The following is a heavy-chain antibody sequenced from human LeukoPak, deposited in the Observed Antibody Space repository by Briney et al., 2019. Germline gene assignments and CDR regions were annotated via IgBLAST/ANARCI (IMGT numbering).Heavy chain of an antibody. CDR3: AKGDYDYVWGSYRYENGY. CDR1: GFTFSSYS. CDR2: ISGSGGST. Sequence: GGSLRLSCAASGFTFSSYSMNWVRQAPGKGLEWVSAISGSGGSTYYADSVKGRFTISRDNSKNTLYLQMNSLRAEDTAVYYCAKGDYDYVWGSYRYENGYWGQGTLVTVSS. V-gene: IGHV3-23*01. D-gene: IGHD3-16*02. J-gene: IGHJ4*02.